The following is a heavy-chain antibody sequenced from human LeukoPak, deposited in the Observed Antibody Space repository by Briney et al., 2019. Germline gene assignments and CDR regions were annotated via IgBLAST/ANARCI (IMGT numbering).Heavy chain of an antibody. J-gene: IGHJ3*02. D-gene: IGHD2-2*01. CDR3: ARGRCSSTSCYWVNAFDI. CDR2: IKQDGSEK. Sequence: GGSLRLSCAASGFTFSTYWMSWVRQAPGKGLEWVANIKQDGSEKYYVDSVKGRFTISRDNAKNSLYLQMNSLRAEDTAVYYCARGRCSSTSCYWVNAFDIWGQGTMVTVSS. V-gene: IGHV3-7*01. CDR1: GFTFSTYW.